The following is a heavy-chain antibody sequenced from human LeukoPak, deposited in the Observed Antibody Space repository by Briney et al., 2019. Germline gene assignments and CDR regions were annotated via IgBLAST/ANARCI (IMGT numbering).Heavy chain of an antibody. CDR1: NYSVSSNVH. D-gene: IGHD3-10*01. CDR2: VYQNGNA. V-gene: IGHV4-38-2*02. J-gene: IGHJ4*02. CDR3: ASLPFGDSYFDF. Sequence: SETLSLTCTVSNYSVSSNVHLSWTRQSPGRGLEWIGSVYQNGNAYYNPSLKSRVLLSFHPSKKELSLQINSVTATDTALYFCASLPFGDSYFDFWGQGTQVTVSS.